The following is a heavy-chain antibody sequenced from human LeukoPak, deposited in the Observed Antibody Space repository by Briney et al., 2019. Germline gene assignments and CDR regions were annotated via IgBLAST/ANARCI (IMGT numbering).Heavy chain of an antibody. D-gene: IGHD6-13*01. CDR3: ARDKIAAAGTIYYDYGMDV. CDR2: INSDGSST. CDR1: GLTFSSYW. Sequence: GGSLRLSCAASGLTFSSYWMHWARQAPGKGLVWVSRINSDGSSTTYAGSVNGRFTISRDNAKGTLYLQMNSLRAEDTAVYYCARDKIAAAGTIYYDYGMDVWGQGTTVTVSS. V-gene: IGHV3-74*01. J-gene: IGHJ6*02.